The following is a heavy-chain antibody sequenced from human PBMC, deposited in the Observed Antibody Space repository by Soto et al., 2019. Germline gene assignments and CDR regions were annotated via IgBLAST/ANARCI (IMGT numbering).Heavy chain of an antibody. CDR3: AAGGGLPRYY. D-gene: IGHD5-12*01. Sequence: QLQLQESGSGLVKPSPTLSLTCAVSGVSISSGGYSWSWIRQPPGEGLEWIGYIYHSGSTYYNPSLKRRATIAVDRSKNQFSLKLSSVTAADTAVNYCAAGGGLPRYYWGQGTLGTVSS. CDR2: IYHSGST. V-gene: IGHV4-30-2*01. J-gene: IGHJ4*02. CDR1: GVSISSGGYS.